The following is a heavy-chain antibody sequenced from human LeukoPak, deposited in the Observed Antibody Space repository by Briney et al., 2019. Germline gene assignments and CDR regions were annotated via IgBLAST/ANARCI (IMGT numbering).Heavy chain of an antibody. J-gene: IGHJ3*02. Sequence: ASVKVSCKASGYTFTSYDINWVRQATGQGLEWMGWMNPNSGNTGYAQKFQGRVTITRNTSISTAYMELSSLRSEDTAVYYCARGAGYSSSPFEAFDIWGQGTMVTVSS. CDR2: MNPNSGNT. CDR3: ARGAGYSSSPFEAFDI. D-gene: IGHD6-6*01. V-gene: IGHV1-8*03. CDR1: GYTFTSYD.